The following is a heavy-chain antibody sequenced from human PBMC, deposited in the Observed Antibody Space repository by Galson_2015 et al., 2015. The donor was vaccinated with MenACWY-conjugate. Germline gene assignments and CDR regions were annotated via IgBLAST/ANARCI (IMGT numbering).Heavy chain of an antibody. CDR3: ARNRYTSSGWYEPGRMDV. Sequence: QSGAEVKKPGESLRTSCKASGYTFTSYGIDWVRQAPGQGLEWMGWISAYNSKTNYAQKLQGRVTVTTDTSTSTAYMELRSLRSDDTAVYYCARNRYTSSGWYEPGRMDVWGQGTAVTVSS. CDR2: ISAYNSKT. J-gene: IGHJ6*02. CDR1: GYTFTSYG. V-gene: IGHV1-18*04. D-gene: IGHD6-19*01.